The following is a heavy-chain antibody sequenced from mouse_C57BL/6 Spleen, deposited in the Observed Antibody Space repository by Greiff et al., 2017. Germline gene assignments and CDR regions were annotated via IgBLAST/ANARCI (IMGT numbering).Heavy chain of an antibody. CDR2: INPSNGGT. J-gene: IGHJ3*01. D-gene: IGHD1-1*01. CDR3: ARDDYGSSSWFAY. V-gene: IGHV1-53*01. CDR1: GYTFTSYW. Sequence: VQLQQPGTELVKPGASVKLSCKASGYTFTSYWMHWVKQRPGQGLEWIGNINPSNGGTNYNEKFKSKATLTVDKSSSTAYMQRSSLTSEDSAVYYCARDDYGSSSWFAYWGQGTLVTVSA.